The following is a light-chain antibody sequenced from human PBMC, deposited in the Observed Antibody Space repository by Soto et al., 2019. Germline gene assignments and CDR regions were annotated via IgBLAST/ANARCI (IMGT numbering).Light chain of an antibody. V-gene: IGKV3-20*01. CDR3: QQYGSSIT. CDR2: AAS. Sequence: FVLTQSPGTLSLFPGERATLSCRASQSISGIYLAWYQQKPGQPPRLLMYAASSRASGIPDRFSGSGSGTDFTLTITRLEPEDFAVYYCQQYGSSITFGQGTRLEI. J-gene: IGKJ5*01. CDR1: QSISGIY.